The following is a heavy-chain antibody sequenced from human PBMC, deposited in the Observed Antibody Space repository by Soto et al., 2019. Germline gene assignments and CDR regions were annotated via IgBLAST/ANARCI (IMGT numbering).Heavy chain of an antibody. J-gene: IGHJ4*02. D-gene: IGHD2-8*01. CDR3: ATRLNFDY. CDR1: GFTFSDHY. V-gene: IGHV3-72*01. CDR2: TRNKANSYTT. Sequence: PGGSLRLSCAASGFTFSDHYMDWVRQAPGKWLEWVGRTRNKANSYTTEYAASVKGRFTISRDDSKNSLYLQMNSLKTEDTAVYYCATRLNFDYWGQGTLVTVSS.